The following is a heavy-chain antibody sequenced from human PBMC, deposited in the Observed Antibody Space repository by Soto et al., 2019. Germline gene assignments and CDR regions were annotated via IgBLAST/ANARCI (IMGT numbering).Heavy chain of an antibody. CDR2: IYYSGST. D-gene: IGHD2-2*01. CDR1: GGNISSYY. Sequence: SETLSLTSTVSGGNISSYYWSWIRQPPGKGLEWIGYIYYSGSTNYNPSLKSRVAISVDTSKNQFSLKLSSVTAADTAVYYCARHVPYCSDTSHCAYGMDVWGQGTTVTVSS. V-gene: IGHV4-59*08. J-gene: IGHJ6*02. CDR3: ARHVPYCSDTSHCAYGMDV.